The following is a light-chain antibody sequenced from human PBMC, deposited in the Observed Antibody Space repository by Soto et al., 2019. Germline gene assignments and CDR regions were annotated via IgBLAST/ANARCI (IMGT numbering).Light chain of an antibody. V-gene: IGKV1-5*03. CDR3: QQYNSYLYT. Sequence: DIQMTQSPSTLSASVGDRVTITCRASQSISSRLAWYQQKPGKAPKLLIYKASSFESGIPSRFSGSGSGTEFTLIISRLQPDDFATYYCQQYNSYLYTFGQGTKLEIK. CDR1: QSISSR. CDR2: KAS. J-gene: IGKJ2*01.